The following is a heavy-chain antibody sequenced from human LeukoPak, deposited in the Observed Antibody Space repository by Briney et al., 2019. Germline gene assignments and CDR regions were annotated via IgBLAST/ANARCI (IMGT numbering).Heavy chain of an antibody. CDR3: ARVFLRPYADYYYGMDV. Sequence: ASVKVSCKASGYTFTSYGISWVRQAPGQGLEWMGWISAYNGNTNYAQKLQGRVTMTTDTSTSTAYMELRSLRSDDTAVYYCARVFLRPYADYYYGMDVWGQGTTVTVSS. CDR2: ISAYNGNT. J-gene: IGHJ6*02. V-gene: IGHV1-18*01. CDR1: GYTFTSYG. D-gene: IGHD2-2*01.